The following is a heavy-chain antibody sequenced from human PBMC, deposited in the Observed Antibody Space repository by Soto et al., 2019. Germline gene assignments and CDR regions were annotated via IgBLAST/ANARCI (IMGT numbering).Heavy chain of an antibody. V-gene: IGHV4-31*03. CDR1: GGSISSGGYY. J-gene: IGHJ5*02. CDR2: IYYSGST. D-gene: IGHD5-18*01. Sequence: SETLSLTCTVSGGSISSGGYYWSWIRQHPGKGLEWIGYIYYSGSTYYNPSLKSRVTISVDTSKNQFSLKLSSVTAADTAVYYCARGGLPFKYTDTANNLLTRGGLNWFDAWGRGTLVIVSS. CDR3: ARGGLPFKYTDTANNLLTRGGLNWFDA.